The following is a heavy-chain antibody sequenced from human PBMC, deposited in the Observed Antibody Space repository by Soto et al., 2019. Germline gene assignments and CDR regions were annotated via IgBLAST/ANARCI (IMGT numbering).Heavy chain of an antibody. Sequence: SETLSLTCAVYGGSFSGYYWSWIRQPPGKGLEWIGEINHSGSTNYNPSLKSRVTISVDTSKNQFSLKLSSVTAADTAVYYCARLSSITMIVVVPLGFDYWGQGTPVPVYS. D-gene: IGHD3-22*01. CDR2: INHSGST. J-gene: IGHJ4*02. V-gene: IGHV4-34*01. CDR1: GGSFSGYY. CDR3: ARLSSITMIVVVPLGFDY.